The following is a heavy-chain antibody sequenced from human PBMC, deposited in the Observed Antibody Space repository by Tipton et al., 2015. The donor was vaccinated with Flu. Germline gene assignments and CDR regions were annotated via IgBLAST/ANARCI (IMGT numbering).Heavy chain of an antibody. CDR2: ISYDGYNK. V-gene: IGHV3-30*04. J-gene: IGHJ3*02. CDR1: GFTFSGHA. D-gene: IGHD1-7*01. CDR3: ARDEFSSGTTGAFDM. Sequence: SLRLSCAASGFTFSGHAIHWVRQAPGKGLEWVTVISYDGYNKYYTDSVKGRFTISRDNSKNTVYLQMDSLRAEDTAVYYCARDEFSSGTTGAFDMWGQGTMVTVSA.